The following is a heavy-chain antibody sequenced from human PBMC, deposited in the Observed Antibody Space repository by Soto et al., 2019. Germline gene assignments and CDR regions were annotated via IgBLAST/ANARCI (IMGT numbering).Heavy chain of an antibody. CDR2: IYYSGST. D-gene: IGHD3-9*01. CDR1: GGSISSGDYY. V-gene: IGHV4-30-4*01. CDR3: ARVVRYFGWSTGYYFDY. J-gene: IGHJ4*02. Sequence: SETLSVTCTVSGGSISSGDYYWIWIRQPPGKGLEWIGYIYYSGSTYYNPSLKSRVTISVDTSKNQFSLKLSSVTAADTAVYYCARVVRYFGWSTGYYFDYWGQGTLVTVSS.